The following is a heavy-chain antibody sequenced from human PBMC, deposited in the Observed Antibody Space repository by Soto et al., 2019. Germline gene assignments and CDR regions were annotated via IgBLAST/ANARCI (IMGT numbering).Heavy chain of an antibody. CDR3: ARGTGYQLLSEGDYYYYYGMDV. CDR1: GGSISTYY. Sequence: SETLSLTCTVSGGSISTYYWSWIRQPAGKGLEWIGRIYTSGSTNYNPSLKSRVTMSVDTSKNQFSLKLSSVTAADTAVYYCARGTGYQLLSEGDYYYYYGMDVWGQGTTVTVSS. CDR2: IYTSGST. D-gene: IGHD2-2*01. V-gene: IGHV4-4*07. J-gene: IGHJ6*02.